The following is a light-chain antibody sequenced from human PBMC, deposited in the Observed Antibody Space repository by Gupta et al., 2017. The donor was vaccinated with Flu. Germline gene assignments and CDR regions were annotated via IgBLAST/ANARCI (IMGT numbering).Light chain of an antibody. CDR1: SSEVGDYDY. Sequence: QSALSQPASVPGSPGQSITISCTATSSEVGDYDYVSWYQQHPGQAPKLILYEVKNRPSGISDRVSGSKSGKTASLTISGLQAEDEAHYFCSSYTRIDTVVFGGGTKLTVL. V-gene: IGLV2-14*01. CDR3: SSYTRIDTVV. J-gene: IGLJ3*02. CDR2: EVK.